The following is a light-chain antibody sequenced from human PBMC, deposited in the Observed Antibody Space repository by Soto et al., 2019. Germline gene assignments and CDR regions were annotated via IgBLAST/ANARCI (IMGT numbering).Light chain of an antibody. J-gene: IGKJ2*01. V-gene: IGKV2-28*01. CDR1: QSLLHNNGYNY. CDR2: LGS. CDR3: MQALQSPYT. Sequence: DIVMTQSPLSLPVTPGEPASISCRSSQSLLHNNGYNYLDWYLQKPGQSPQLLIYLGSNRASGVPDRFSSSGSGTDFALKISRVEAEDVGVYYCMQALQSPYTFGQVTKLEIK.